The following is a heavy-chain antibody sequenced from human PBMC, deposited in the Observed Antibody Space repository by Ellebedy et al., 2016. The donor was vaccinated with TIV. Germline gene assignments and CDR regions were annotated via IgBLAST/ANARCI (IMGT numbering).Heavy chain of an antibody. J-gene: IGHJ5*01. D-gene: IGHD6-13*01. Sequence: KVSCKGSGYTFSVYWIAWVRQMPGKGLEWMGIIYPGDSDARYSPSFQGQVTISADKSISTAYLQWSSLKASDTAMYYCARRSSNWEFLDSWGQGTLVSVSS. CDR3: ARRSSNWEFLDS. CDR1: GYTFSVYW. CDR2: IYPGDSDA. V-gene: IGHV5-51*01.